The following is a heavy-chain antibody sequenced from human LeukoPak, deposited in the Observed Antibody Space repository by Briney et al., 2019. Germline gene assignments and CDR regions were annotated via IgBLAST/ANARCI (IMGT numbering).Heavy chain of an antibody. CDR3: AKRKNSPGYSSLDQ. CDR2: VSRTGSTK. J-gene: IGHJ4*02. D-gene: IGHD2-15*01. Sequence: GGSLRLSCVASGFTFSSFALDWVRQAPGRGLEWISVVSRTGSTKYYADSVKGRFTVSRDNSKNTVYLQMNSLRVDDSAVYYCAKRKNSPGYSSLDQWGQGPLVTVSS. CDR1: GFTFSSFA. V-gene: IGHV3-23*01.